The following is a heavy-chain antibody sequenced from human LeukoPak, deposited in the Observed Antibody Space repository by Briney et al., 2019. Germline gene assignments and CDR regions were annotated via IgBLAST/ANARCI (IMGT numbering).Heavy chain of an antibody. CDR3: ARQPFDY. CDR2: INQGGNEK. CDR1: GFTFSNYW. Sequence: GGSLRLSCAASGFTFSNYWMSWVRQAPGNGLEWVANINQGGNEKYYVDSVKGRFTISRDNAKNSLFLQMNSLRAEDTAIYYCARQPFDYWGQGTLVTVSS. J-gene: IGHJ4*02. V-gene: IGHV3-7*03. D-gene: IGHD6-13*01.